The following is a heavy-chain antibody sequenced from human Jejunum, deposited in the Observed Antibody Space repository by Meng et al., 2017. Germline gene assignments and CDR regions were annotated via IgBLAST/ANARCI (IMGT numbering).Heavy chain of an antibody. J-gene: IGHJ5*02. D-gene: IGHD3-3*01. CDR1: GDNVPRSNTA. CDR2: TYYTSKWNN. CDR3: ARGFWKSGFDS. Sequence: VHLQPSQPGHVKTTPTLPLTCSLSGDNVPRSNTAWNSIRQSPTRGLEWLGRTYYTSKWNNNYAASVRSRITLNADTSKSQSSLHLNSVTPEDTAVYYCARGFWKSGFDSWGQGTLVTVSS. V-gene: IGHV6-1*01.